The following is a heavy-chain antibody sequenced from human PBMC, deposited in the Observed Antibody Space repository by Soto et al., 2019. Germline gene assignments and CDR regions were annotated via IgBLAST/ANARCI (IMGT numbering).Heavy chain of an antibody. Sequence: GGSLRLSCAASGFTFSNYAIHWGRQAPGKGLEWVAVMSYDGRNKYHADSLKGRFTISRDNSKNTLYLQMNSLRAEDTAVYYCARSYDSSGYYRFDSWGQGTLVTVSS. CDR3: ARSYDSSGYYRFDS. CDR2: MSYDGRNK. J-gene: IGHJ4*02. D-gene: IGHD3-22*01. CDR1: GFTFSNYA. V-gene: IGHV3-30*04.